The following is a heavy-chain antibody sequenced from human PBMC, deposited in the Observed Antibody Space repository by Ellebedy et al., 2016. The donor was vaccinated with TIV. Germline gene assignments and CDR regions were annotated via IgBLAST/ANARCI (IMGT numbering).Heavy chain of an antibody. J-gene: IGHJ4*02. D-gene: IGHD3-10*02. CDR3: SRIICCPRYFDY. Sequence: GESLKISXTASGFTFGNFAMGWFRQAPGKGLEWVGFINSKIHGETTDYAASVKGRFTISRDDSKNIAYLQMDSLKTADTAVYYCSRIICCPRYFDYWGQGTLVTVSS. CDR2: INSKIHGETT. V-gene: IGHV3-49*03. CDR1: GFTFGNFA.